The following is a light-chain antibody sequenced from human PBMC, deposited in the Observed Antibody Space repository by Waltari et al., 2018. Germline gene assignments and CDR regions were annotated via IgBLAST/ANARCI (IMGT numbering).Light chain of an antibody. Sequence: DIQMTQSPSTLSASIGDRVTITCRTSNSLSNWLAYYQQKPGKAPTRLIYGASSLESGVPSRISGSGSGTEFTLSISSLQPDDFVTYYCQQYNTYSRTFGQGTTVEVK. CDR1: NSLSNW. CDR3: QQYNTYSRT. J-gene: IGKJ1*01. V-gene: IGKV1-5*01. CDR2: GAS.